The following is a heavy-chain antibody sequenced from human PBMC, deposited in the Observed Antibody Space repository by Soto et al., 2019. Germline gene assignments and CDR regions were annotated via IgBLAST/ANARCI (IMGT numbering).Heavy chain of an antibody. V-gene: IGHV4-31*11. Sequence: TLSLTCDVSGGSVTRGDFYWSWILQHPGMGLEWIGYIYTSGSTYYHPSHKRRVSISLDTSKNQFSLRDTSVSSAATAVYYCARDGLAVAGRQEYWGQGTLVNVSS. D-gene: IGHD6-19*01. CDR2: IYTSGST. J-gene: IGHJ4*02. CDR3: ARDGLAVAGRQEY. CDR1: GGSVTRGDFY.